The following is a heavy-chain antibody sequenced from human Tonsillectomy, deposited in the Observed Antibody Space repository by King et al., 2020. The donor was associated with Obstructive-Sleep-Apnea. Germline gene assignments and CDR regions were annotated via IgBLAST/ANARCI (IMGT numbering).Heavy chain of an antibody. Sequence: VQLVESGAEVKKPGASVTVSCKASGYTFTSYGISWVRQAPGQGLEWMGWISAYNGNTNYAQKLQGRVTMTTDTSTSTAYMELRSLRSDDTAVYYCAREPVVVAATIDYFDDAFDIWGQGTMVTVSS. V-gene: IGHV1-18*01. D-gene: IGHD2-15*01. CDR1: GYTFTSYG. J-gene: IGHJ3*02. CDR3: AREPVVVAATIDYFDDAFDI. CDR2: ISAYNGNT.